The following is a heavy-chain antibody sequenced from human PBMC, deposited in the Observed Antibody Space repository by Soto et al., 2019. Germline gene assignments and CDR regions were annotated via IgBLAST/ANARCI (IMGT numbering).Heavy chain of an antibody. CDR2: INHSGST. CDR1: GGSFSGYY. J-gene: IGHJ4*02. Sequence: PSETLSLTCAVYGGSFSGYYWSWIRQPPGKGLEWIGEINHSGSTNYNPSLKSRVTISVDTSKNQCSLKLSSVTAADTAVYYCARYLNSRRDCWGQGTLVTVSS. D-gene: IGHD1-26*01. V-gene: IGHV4-34*01. CDR3: ARYLNSRRDC.